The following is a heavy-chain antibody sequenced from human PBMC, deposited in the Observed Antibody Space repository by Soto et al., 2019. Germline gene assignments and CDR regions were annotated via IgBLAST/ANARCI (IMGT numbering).Heavy chain of an antibody. CDR1: DGSISGYY. CDR2: INHSGST. V-gene: IGHV4-34*01. J-gene: IGHJ6*02. CDR3: ASIGWLRSRGYYYYGMDV. D-gene: IGHD5-12*01. Sequence: SVLLLLTCTVYDGSISGYYWSWLRQPPGKGLEWIGEINHSGSTNYNPSLKSRVTISVDTSKNQFSLKLSSVTAADAAVYYCASIGWLRSRGYYYYGMDVWGQGTTVTVSS.